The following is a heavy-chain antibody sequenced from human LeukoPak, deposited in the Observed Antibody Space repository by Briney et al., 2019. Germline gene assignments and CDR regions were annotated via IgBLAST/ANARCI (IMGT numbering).Heavy chain of an antibody. Sequence: ASVKVSCKASGYTFTSYCMHWVRQAPGQGLEWMGIINPNSGSISYAQKFQGRVTMTRDTSTSTVYMELSSLRSEDTAVYYCARDGEMTTKLYYFDCWGQGTLVTVSS. CDR1: GYTFTSYC. D-gene: IGHD5-24*01. J-gene: IGHJ4*02. CDR3: ARDGEMTTKLYYFDC. V-gene: IGHV1-46*01. CDR2: INPNSGSI.